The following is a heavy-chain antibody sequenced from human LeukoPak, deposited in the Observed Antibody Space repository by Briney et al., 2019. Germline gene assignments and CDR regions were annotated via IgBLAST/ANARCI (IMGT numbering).Heavy chain of an antibody. CDR2: TYYRSKWNN. V-gene: IGHV6-1*01. CDR3: ATGYCSGGSCYSDAFDI. J-gene: IGHJ3*02. CDR1: VVSVSSNRAA. Sequence: SQTLSLTSAIFVVSVSSNRAAWNWIRQSQSRGLEWLGRTYYRSKWNNDYGVSVKSRITMNPEPSKNQFCLQLNSVPTEDTAVYYCATGYCSGGSCYSDAFDIWGQGTMVTV. D-gene: IGHD2-15*01.